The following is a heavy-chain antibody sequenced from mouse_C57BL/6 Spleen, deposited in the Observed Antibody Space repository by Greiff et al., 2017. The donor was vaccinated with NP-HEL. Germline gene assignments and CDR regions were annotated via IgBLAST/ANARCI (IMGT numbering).Heavy chain of an antibody. V-gene: IGHV5-6*02. J-gene: IGHJ3*01. D-gene: IGHD2-4*01. CDR3: ARRDYDGFAY. CDR2: ISSGGSYT. Sequence: EVKLMESGGDLVKPGGSLKLSCAASGFTFSSYGMSWVRQTPDKRLEWVATISSGGSYTYYPDGVKGRFPISRDNAKNTLYLQMSSLKSEDTAMYYCARRDYDGFAYWGQGTLVTVSA. CDR1: GFTFSSYG.